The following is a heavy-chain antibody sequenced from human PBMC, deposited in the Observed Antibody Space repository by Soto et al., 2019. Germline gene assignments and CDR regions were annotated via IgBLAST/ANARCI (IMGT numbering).Heavy chain of an antibody. D-gene: IGHD2-2*01. Sequence: PSETLSLTCTVSGGSISGYYWSWIRQPPGKGLEWIGYMYNTGSTVYNPSFKSRVTISVDTSKNTLYLQMNSLRAEDTAVYYCAKDNGYCISTSCYVNGMDVWGQGTTVTVSS. CDR2: MYNTGST. CDR3: AKDNGYCISTSCYVNGMDV. J-gene: IGHJ6*02. V-gene: IGHV4-59*12. CDR1: GGSISGYY.